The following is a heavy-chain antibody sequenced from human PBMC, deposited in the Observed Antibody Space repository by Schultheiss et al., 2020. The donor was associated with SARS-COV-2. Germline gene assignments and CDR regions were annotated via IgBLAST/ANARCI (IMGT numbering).Heavy chain of an antibody. Sequence: GESLKISCAASGFTFRTHAMNWVRQAPGKGLEWVSGISASGGRTYYADSVKGRFTISRDNSKNALYLQMDSLRADDTAIFYCARSPLAVPGTDLDIWGQGTMVTVSS. J-gene: IGHJ3*02. CDR1: GFTFRTHA. D-gene: IGHD6-19*01. CDR2: ISASGGRT. V-gene: IGHV3-23*01. CDR3: ARSPLAVPGTDLDI.